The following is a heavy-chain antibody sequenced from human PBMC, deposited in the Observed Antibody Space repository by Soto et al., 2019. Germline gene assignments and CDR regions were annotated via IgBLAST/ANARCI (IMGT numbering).Heavy chain of an antibody. D-gene: IGHD1-7*01. CDR3: VRRVSGNYDY. V-gene: IGHV3-64*01. Sequence: EVQLAESGGGMVQPGGSLRLSCVASGFTFSSYDMHWVRHAPGKRLEYVSSISSNGGTTYYGNSVKGRFTISRDNSKNTLYLQMGSLRAEDMAVYYCVRRVSGNYDYWGQGTLVTVSS. CDR1: GFTFSSYD. CDR2: ISSNGGTT. J-gene: IGHJ4*02.